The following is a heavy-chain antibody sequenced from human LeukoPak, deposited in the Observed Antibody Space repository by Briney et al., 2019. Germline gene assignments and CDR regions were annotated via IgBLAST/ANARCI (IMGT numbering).Heavy chain of an antibody. CDR1: GGSISSYC. CDR3: ATGDGYNSFDY. V-gene: IGHV4-4*07. Sequence: SETRSLTCTVSGGSISSYCWSWIRQPAGKGLEWIGRIYTSGSTNYNSSLKSRVTMSVDTSKNQVSLKLSSVTAADTAVYYCATGDGYNSFDYWGQGTLVTVSS. J-gene: IGHJ4*02. CDR2: IYTSGST. D-gene: IGHD5-24*01.